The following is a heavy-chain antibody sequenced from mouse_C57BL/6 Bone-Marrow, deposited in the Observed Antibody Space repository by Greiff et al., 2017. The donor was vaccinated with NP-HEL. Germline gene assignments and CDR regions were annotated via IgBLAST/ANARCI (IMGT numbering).Heavy chain of an antibody. CDR1: GYSFTGYF. CDR3: ARGEKKLRRGDYYAMDY. Sequence: VQLQQSGPELVKPGDSVKISCKASGYSFTGYFMNWVMQSHGKSLEWIGRINPYNGDTFYNQKFKGKATLTVDKSSSTAHMELRSLTSEDSAVYYCARGEKKLRRGDYYAMDYWGQGTSATVSS. D-gene: IGHD2-4*01. CDR2: INPYNGDT. V-gene: IGHV1-20*01. J-gene: IGHJ4*01.